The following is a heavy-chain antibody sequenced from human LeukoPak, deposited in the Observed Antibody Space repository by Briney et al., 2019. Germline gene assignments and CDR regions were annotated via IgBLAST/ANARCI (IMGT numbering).Heavy chain of an antibody. Sequence: GGSLRLSCALSGFTFSSYGIQWVRQAPGKGLEWVTLISHDGNEKYYADSVKGRFTISRDNSKNTLYLQMNSLRAEDTAVYYCARRDYYYGLDISGQGTTVTVSS. D-gene: IGHD5-24*01. CDR3: ARRDYYYGLDI. CDR1: GFTFSSYG. V-gene: IGHV3-33*03. CDR2: ISHDGNEK. J-gene: IGHJ6*02.